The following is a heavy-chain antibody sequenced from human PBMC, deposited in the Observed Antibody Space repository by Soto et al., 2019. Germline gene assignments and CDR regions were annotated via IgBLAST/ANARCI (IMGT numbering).Heavy chain of an antibody. CDR2: INHSGST. V-gene: IGHV4-34*01. CDR3: GRGFEDCSGCSCYSGSFDI. Sequence: SETLSLTCAVYGGSFSGYYWSWIRQPPGKGLEWIGEINHSGSTNYNPSLKSRVTISVDTPKNQFSLKLSSVTAADTAVYYFGRGFEDCSGCSCYSGSFDIWGQGTMVTV. J-gene: IGHJ3*02. CDR1: GGSFSGYY. D-gene: IGHD2-15*01.